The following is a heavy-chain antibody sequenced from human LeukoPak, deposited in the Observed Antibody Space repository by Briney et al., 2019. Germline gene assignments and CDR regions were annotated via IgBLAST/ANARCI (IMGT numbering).Heavy chain of an antibody. CDR3: ARGNYHVFDP. V-gene: IGHV3-21*01. Sequence: GGSLGLSCAASGCTFSSYSMNLVRQAPGRGLEWVSSISSSSSYIYYADSVKGRFTISRDNAKNSLYLQMNSLRAEDTAVYYCARGNYHVFDPWGQGTLITVSS. CDR2: ISSSSSYI. CDR1: GCTFSSYS. J-gene: IGHJ5*02. D-gene: IGHD4-11*01.